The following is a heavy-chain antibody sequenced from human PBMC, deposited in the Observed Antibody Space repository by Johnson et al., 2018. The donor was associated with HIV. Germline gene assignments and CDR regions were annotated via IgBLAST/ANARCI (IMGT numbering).Heavy chain of an antibody. D-gene: IGHD3-10*02. V-gene: IGHV3-30*04. Sequence: QVQLVESGGGVVQPGRSLRLSCAVSGFTFSSYAMHWVRQAPGKGLEWLTFISYDDINKYYADSLTARFTISRDNSKNTLYLQMNSLGAEDTAVYFCAKDLTYVISAFDIWGQGTVVTVSS. CDR3: AKDLTYVISAFDI. J-gene: IGHJ3*02. CDR2: ISYDDINK. CDR1: GFTFSSYA.